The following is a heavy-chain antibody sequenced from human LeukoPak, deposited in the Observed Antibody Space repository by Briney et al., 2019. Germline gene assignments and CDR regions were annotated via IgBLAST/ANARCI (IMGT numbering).Heavy chain of an antibody. Sequence: ASAKVSCKASGYTFTTYTIHWVRQAPGQRLEWMGWINAGNDNTKYSLKFQDRVTITRDTSASTAYMELSSLRSEDTAMYYCASSRGYDVGGYFDYWGQGTLVTVSS. J-gene: IGHJ4*02. CDR3: ASSRGYDVGGYFDY. CDR2: INAGNDNT. D-gene: IGHD5-12*01. V-gene: IGHV1-3*01. CDR1: GYTFTTYT.